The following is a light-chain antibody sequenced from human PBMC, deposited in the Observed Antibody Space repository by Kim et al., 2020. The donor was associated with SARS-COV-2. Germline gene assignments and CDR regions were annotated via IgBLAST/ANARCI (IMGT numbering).Light chain of an antibody. V-gene: IGKV6-21*01. J-gene: IGKJ4*01. CDR3: HQSRNFPLT. CDR2: YAS. Sequence: VTPEEKVTITCRASQSIGNSLHWYQQKPDQSPKLLIEYASQSFSGVPSRFSGSGSGTDFTLTINGLEAEDAATYYCHQSRNFPLTFGGGTKVDIK. CDR1: QSIGNS.